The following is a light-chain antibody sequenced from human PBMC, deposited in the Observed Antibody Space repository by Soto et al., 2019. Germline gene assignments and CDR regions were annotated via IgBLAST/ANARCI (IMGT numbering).Light chain of an antibody. CDR1: QSISSW. CDR3: QQYNTYLFT. V-gene: IGKV1-5*03. J-gene: IGKJ3*01. CDR2: KAS. Sequence: DIQMTQSPSTLSASVGDRVTITCRASQSISSWLAGYQQKPGKAPKLLIYKASSLQIGVSSRFSGSGSGTEFTLTISSLQTDDFATYYCQQYNTYLFTFGPGTKVDIK.